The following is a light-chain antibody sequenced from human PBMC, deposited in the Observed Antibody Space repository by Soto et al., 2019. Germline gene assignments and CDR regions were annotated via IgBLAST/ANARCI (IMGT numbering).Light chain of an antibody. CDR1: QSIRSN. CDR2: RAS. V-gene: IGKV3-15*01. CDR3: QQYNNWPRT. Sequence: EIVMTQSPATLSVPPGERATLSCRASQSIRSNLAWYQQKPGQAPRLLIYRASTRATGIPARFSGSGSGTEFTLSISSLQSEDFAVYYCQQYNNWPRTFGQGTKVEIK. J-gene: IGKJ1*01.